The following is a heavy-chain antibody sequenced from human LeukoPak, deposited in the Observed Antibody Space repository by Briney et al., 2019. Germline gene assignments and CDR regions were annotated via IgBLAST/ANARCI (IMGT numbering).Heavy chain of an antibody. D-gene: IGHD6-19*01. J-gene: IGHJ5*02. CDR3: ARRGVYSSGDWFDT. CDR1: GGAIGTNTYY. V-gene: IGHV4-39*01. Sequence: PSQTLSLTCSGSGGAIGTNTYYWVWIRQSPSKGLEWLGCIYKSGDPYYNPSLESRLTISLDTSKNQFYLHVPSVTAADTAVYFCARRGVYSSGDWFDTWGQGILVTVSS. CDR2: IYKSGDP.